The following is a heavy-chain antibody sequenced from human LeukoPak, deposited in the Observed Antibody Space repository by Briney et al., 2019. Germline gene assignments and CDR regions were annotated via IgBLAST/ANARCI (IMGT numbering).Heavy chain of an antibody. CDR3: AREKLSFFDSSGYFDH. CDR1: GFTFSSYE. Sequence: QPGGSLRLSCAAPGFTFSSYEMNWVRQAPGKGLEWVSFISSSGSAIHYADSVRGRFTISRDNAKNSLFLQMSRLRAEDTAVYYCAREKLSFFDSSGYFDHWGQGTLVTVS. J-gene: IGHJ4*02. D-gene: IGHD3-22*01. V-gene: IGHV3-48*03. CDR2: ISSSGSAI.